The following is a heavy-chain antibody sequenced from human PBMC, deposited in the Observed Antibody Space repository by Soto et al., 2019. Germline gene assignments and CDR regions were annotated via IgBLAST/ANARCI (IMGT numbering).Heavy chain of an antibody. CDR1: GFMFSSHW. CDR2: VNQDANEK. Sequence: GSLRLSCAASGFMFSSHWMSWVRQAPGKGLEWVANVNQDANEKYYLDPVKGRFTISRDNDKNSLYLQLNSLRAEDTAVYYCARDYVTPGLYFDYWGQGNLVTVSS. CDR3: ARDYVTPGLYFDY. J-gene: IGHJ4*02. V-gene: IGHV3-7*04. D-gene: IGHD2-2*02.